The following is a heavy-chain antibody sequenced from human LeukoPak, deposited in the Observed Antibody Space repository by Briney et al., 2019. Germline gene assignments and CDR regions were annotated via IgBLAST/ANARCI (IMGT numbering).Heavy chain of an antibody. D-gene: IGHD2-21*02. CDR2: INHSGST. CDR3: ARRPYSVVTAIPTYYFDY. Sequence: PSETLSLTCAVYGGSFSGYYWSWIRQPPGKGLEWIGEINHSGSTNYNPSLKSRVTISVDTSKNQFSLKLSSVTAADTAVYYCARRPYSVVTAIPTYYFDYWGQGTLVTVSS. V-gene: IGHV4-34*01. CDR1: GGSFSGYY. J-gene: IGHJ4*02.